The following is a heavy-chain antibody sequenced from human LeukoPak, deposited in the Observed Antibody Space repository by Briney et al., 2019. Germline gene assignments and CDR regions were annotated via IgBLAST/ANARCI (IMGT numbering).Heavy chain of an antibody. CDR1: NGSVGSNF. D-gene: IGHD6-13*01. J-gene: IGHJ4*02. CDR3: ARGVYIAAAQYGY. V-gene: IGHV4-4*07. CDR2: IHTSGTT. Sequence: SETLSLTCTVSNGSVGSNFWTYMRQPAGQGLEWIGRIHTSGTTNYNPSLKSRVTISVDTSKNQFSLKLSSVTAADTAVYYCARGVYIAAAQYGYWGQGTLVTVSS.